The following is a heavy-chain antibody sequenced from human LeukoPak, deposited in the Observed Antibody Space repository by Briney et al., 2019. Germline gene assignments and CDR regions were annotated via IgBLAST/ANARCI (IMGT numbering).Heavy chain of an antibody. D-gene: IGHD4-17*01. Sequence: GGSLRLSCAASGFTVSSNYMSWVRQAPGKGLEWVSVIYSGGSTYYADSVKGRFTIFRDNSKNTLYLQMNSLRAEDTAVYYCARYGDYWYYFDYWGQGTLVTVSS. CDR1: GFTVSSNY. V-gene: IGHV3-66*01. J-gene: IGHJ4*02. CDR2: IYSGGST. CDR3: ARYGDYWYYFDY.